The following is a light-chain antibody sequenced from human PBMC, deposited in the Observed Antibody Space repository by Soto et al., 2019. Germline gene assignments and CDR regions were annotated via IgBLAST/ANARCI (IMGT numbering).Light chain of an antibody. J-gene: IGLJ2*01. CDR2: RNN. CDR3: AAWDDSLKGV. V-gene: IGLV1-47*01. Sequence: QSVLTQPPSASGTRGQRVTISCSGSSSNIGSNYVYWYQQLPGTAPKLLIYRNNQRPSGVPDRFSGSKSGTSASLAISGLRSEDEADYYCAAWDDSLKGVFGGGTKVTVL. CDR1: SSNIGSNY.